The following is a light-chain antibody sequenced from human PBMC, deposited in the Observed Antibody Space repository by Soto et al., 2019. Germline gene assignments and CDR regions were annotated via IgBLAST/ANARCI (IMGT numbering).Light chain of an antibody. CDR2: DVT. Sequence: QSALTQPASVSGSPGQSIAIACTGTSSDVGAYDYVSWYQQHPGKAPKVMIYDVTNRPSGVSNRFSGSKSGNTASLTISGLQAEDEADYYCSSYTSSSTYVFGTGTKLPS. V-gene: IGLV2-14*01. J-gene: IGLJ1*01. CDR3: SSYTSSSTYV. CDR1: SSDVGAYDY.